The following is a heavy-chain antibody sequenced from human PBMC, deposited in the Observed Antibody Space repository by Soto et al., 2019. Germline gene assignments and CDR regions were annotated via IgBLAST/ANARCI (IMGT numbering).Heavy chain of an antibody. V-gene: IGHV4-59*01. D-gene: IGHD1-26*01. J-gene: IGHJ6*02. Sequence: QVQLQESGPGLVKPSETLSLTCTVSGGSISSYYWSWIRQPPGKGLEWIGYIYYSGSTNYNPSLKSRAPLSVDTSTNQFSLKLSSVTAADTAVYYCARGHSGSYRTGEGYYYGMDVWGQGTTVTVSS. CDR1: GGSISSYY. CDR2: IYYSGST. CDR3: ARGHSGSYRTGEGYYYGMDV.